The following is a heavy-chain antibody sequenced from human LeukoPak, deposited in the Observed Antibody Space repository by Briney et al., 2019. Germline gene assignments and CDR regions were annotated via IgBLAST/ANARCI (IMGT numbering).Heavy chain of an antibody. CDR3: ARDRYYDSTGYVSDH. CDR1: GYTYTGYY. D-gene: IGHD3-22*01. Sequence: ASVKVSRQACGYTYTGYYMHWVRQAPGQGLEWMGWINPNSGGTNYAQKFQGRVTMTRDTSLSTAYMELSRLRSDDTAVYYCARDRYYDSTGYVSDHWGQGTLVTVSS. CDR2: INPNSGGT. J-gene: IGHJ4*02. V-gene: IGHV1-2*02.